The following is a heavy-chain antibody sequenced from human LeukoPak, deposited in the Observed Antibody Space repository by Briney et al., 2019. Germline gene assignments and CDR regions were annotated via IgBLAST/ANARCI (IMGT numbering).Heavy chain of an antibody. Sequence: GRSLRLSCAASGFTFSSYAMHWVRQAPGKGLEWVAFISYDGSNKYYADSVKGRFTISRDNSKNTLYLQVNSLRTEDTAVYYCAADSNPTPYYFDYWGQGTLVTVSS. CDR2: ISYDGSNK. CDR1: GFTFSSYA. CDR3: AADSNPTPYYFDY. D-gene: IGHD2-15*01. J-gene: IGHJ4*02. V-gene: IGHV3-30*04.